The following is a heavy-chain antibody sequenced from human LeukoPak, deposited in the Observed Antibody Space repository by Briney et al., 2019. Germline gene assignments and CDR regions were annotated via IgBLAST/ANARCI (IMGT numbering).Heavy chain of an antibody. CDR3: AKDRCSNGIGCFYYYMDV. J-gene: IGHJ6*03. CDR1: GFTFSSYW. Sequence: GGSLRLSCAVSGFTFSSYWMHWVRQAPGKGLVWVSAISGSGGSTYYADSVKGRFTISRDNSKNTLYLQMNSLRAEDTAVYYCAKDRCSNGIGCFYYYMDVWGKGTTVTISS. CDR2: ISGSGGST. D-gene: IGHD2-8*01. V-gene: IGHV3-23*01.